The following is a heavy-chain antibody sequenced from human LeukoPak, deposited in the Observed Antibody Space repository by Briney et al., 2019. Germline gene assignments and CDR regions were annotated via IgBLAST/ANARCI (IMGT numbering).Heavy chain of an antibody. CDR1: GYTFNTYE. CDR3: ARLAVGSSWFHDY. J-gene: IGHJ4*02. CDR2: INTYNGNT. Sequence: GASLKVSCKASGYTFNTYEIAWVRQAPGQGLEWMAWINTYNGNTNYAQKVQGRVTMTTDTSTSTGYMELRNLRSDDTAVYYCARLAVGSSWFHDYWGQGTLVTVSS. D-gene: IGHD6-13*01. V-gene: IGHV1-18*01.